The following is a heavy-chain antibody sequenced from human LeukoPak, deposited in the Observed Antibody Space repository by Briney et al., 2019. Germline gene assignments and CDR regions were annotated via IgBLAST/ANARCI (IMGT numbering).Heavy chain of an antibody. CDR3: AGGLGYCSSTSCYTGYFQH. D-gene: IGHD2-2*02. V-gene: IGHV1-69*04. Sequence: SVKVSCKASGGTFSSYAISWVRQAPGQGLEWMGRIIPILGIANYAQRFQGRVTITTDESTSTAYMELSSLRSEDTAVYYCAGGLGYCSSTSCYTGYFQHWGQGTLVTVSS. CDR2: IIPILGIA. CDR1: GGTFSSYA. J-gene: IGHJ1*01.